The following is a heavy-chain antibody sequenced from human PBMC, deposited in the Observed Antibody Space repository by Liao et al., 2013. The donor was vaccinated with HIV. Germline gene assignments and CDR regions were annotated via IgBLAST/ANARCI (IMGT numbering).Heavy chain of an antibody. V-gene: IGHV4-59*12. CDR3: ARGIAAAGPSYFDY. CDR2: IYYTGST. J-gene: IGHJ4*02. CDR1: GGSISTYY. D-gene: IGHD6-13*01. Sequence: QVQLQESGPRLVKPSETLSLTCTVSGGSISTYYWSWIRQSPGRGLEWIGYIYYTGSTNYNPSLKSRVTMSVDTSKNQFSLKLSSVTAADTAVYYCARGIAAAGPSYFDYWGQGTLVTVSS.